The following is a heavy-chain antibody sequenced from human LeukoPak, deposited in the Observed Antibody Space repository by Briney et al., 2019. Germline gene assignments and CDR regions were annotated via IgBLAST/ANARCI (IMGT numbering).Heavy chain of an antibody. CDR1: GFTFSSYW. CDR3: LTSTRSHRFDY. CDR2: IKQDGSDK. J-gene: IGHJ4*02. D-gene: IGHD2-15*01. V-gene: IGHV3-7*01. Sequence: GGSLRLSCAASGFTFSSYWMCWVRQAPGKGRGWVAIIKQDGSDKYYVDSVEGRFIISRDNAKTSLYLQMNSLRAEDTAVYYCLTSTRSHRFDYWGQGTLVTVSS.